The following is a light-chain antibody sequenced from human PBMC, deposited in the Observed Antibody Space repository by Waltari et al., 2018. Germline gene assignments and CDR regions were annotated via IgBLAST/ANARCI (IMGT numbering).Light chain of an antibody. CDR1: QTLLHRNGYKS. CDR3: MQAVQTPHT. V-gene: IGKV2-28*01. CDR2: LAS. J-gene: IGKJ2*01. Sequence: DIMMTQSPLSLTVTPRGPASISCMSSQTLLHRNGYKSLDWYVQKPGQSPHLLIYLASSRASGVPDRFSGSGSGTDFTLEISRVEAEDVGIYYCMQAVQTPHTFGQGTKLEIK.